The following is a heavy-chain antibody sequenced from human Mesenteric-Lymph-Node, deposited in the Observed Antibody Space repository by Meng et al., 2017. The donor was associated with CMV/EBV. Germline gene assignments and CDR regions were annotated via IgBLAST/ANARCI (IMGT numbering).Heavy chain of an antibody. J-gene: IGHJ4*02. CDR2: ISISSRYI. Sequence: GGSLRLSCAGSGFTFRDYAMTWVRQAPGKGLEWVSSISISSRYINYADSVKGRFTISRDNTKNALFLQMNSLRDDDTAVYYCVRGQASTYYYILTYWGQGTLVTVSS. CDR3: VRGQASTYYYILTY. V-gene: IGHV3-21*01. CDR1: GFTFRDYA. D-gene: IGHD3-22*01.